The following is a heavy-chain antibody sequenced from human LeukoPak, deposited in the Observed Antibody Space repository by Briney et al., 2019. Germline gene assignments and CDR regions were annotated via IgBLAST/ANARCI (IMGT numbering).Heavy chain of an antibody. CDR2: ISSSSSTI. D-gene: IGHD3-22*01. CDR3: ARALSDSSGYPYYFGY. CDR1: GFTFSSYS. J-gene: IGHJ4*02. Sequence: GGSLRLSCAASGFTFSSYSMNWVRQAPGKGLEWVSYISSSSSTIYYADSVKGRFTISRDNAKNSLYLQMNSLRAEDTAVYYCARALSDSSGYPYYFGYWGQGTLVTVSS. V-gene: IGHV3-48*01.